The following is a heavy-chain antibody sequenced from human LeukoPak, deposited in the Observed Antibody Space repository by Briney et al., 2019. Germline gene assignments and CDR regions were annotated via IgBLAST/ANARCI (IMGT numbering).Heavy chain of an antibody. J-gene: IGHJ4*02. CDR3: ARDPYSSSSGSGDY. CDR1: GFTHSSQP. Sequence: PGGSLRLSCAGCGFTHSSQPMSWVRQAPGKGLECVSGISVSGSTLYADSVKGRFTISRDNSKRTLYLQMNSLRAEDTAVYYCARDPYSSSSGSGDYWGQGTLVTVSS. V-gene: IGHV3-23*01. D-gene: IGHD6-13*01. CDR2: ISVSGST.